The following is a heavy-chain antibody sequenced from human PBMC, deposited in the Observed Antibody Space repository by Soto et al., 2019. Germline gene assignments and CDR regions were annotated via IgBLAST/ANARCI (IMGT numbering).Heavy chain of an antibody. J-gene: IGHJ4*02. Sequence: ASVKVSCKVSGYTLTELSMHWVRQAPGQGLEWMGIINPSGGSTSYAQKFQGRVTMTRDTSTSTVYMELSSLRSEDTAVYYCAREVAARPEYYFDYWGQGTLVTVSS. V-gene: IGHV1-46*01. CDR1: GYTLTELS. CDR2: INPSGGST. CDR3: AREVAARPEYYFDY. D-gene: IGHD6-6*01.